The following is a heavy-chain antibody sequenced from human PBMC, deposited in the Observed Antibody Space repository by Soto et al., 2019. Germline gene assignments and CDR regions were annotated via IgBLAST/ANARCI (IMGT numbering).Heavy chain of an antibody. J-gene: IGHJ6*02. D-gene: IGHD6-19*01. V-gene: IGHV1-18*01. CDR1: GYTFTSYG. Sequence: VAPVKVSCKASGYTFTSYGISWVRQAPGQGLEWMGWISAYNGNTNYAQKLQGRVTMTTDTSTSTAYMELRSLRSDDTAVYYCARDLGWTPHFSFAMDVWGQGTRVSV. CDR3: ARDLGWTPHFSFAMDV. CDR2: ISAYNGNT.